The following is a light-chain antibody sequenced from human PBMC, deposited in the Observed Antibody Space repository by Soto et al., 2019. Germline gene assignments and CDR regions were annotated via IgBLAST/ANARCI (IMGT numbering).Light chain of an antibody. CDR2: DVS. V-gene: IGLV2-14*01. CDR3: GSHRSGDSHV. CDR1: SSDVGAYNY. J-gene: IGLJ1*01. Sequence: QSALTQPASVSGSPGQSVTISCTGTSSDVGAYNYVSWYQHHPGKAPKLMIYDVSYRPSGVSDRFSGSKSGNTASLTISGLQAEDEADYYCGSHRSGDSHVFGTGTKVTVL.